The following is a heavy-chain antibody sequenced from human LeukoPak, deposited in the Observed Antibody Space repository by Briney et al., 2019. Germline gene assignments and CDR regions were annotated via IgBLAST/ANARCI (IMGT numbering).Heavy chain of an antibody. Sequence: SETLSLTCTVSGGSISSYYWSWIRQPAGKGLEWIGRIYTSGSTNYNPSLKSRVTMSVDTSKNQFSLKLSSVTAADTAVYYCARVACSGGICYSGWFDPWGQGTLVTVSS. CDR3: ARVACSGGICYSGWFDP. CDR2: IYTSGST. V-gene: IGHV4-4*07. D-gene: IGHD2-15*01. CDR1: GGSISSYY. J-gene: IGHJ5*02.